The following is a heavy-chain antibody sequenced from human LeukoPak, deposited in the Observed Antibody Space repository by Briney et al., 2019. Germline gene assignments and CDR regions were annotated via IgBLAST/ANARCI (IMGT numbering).Heavy chain of an antibody. CDR1: GFTFSNAW. Sequence: GGCLRLSCVASGFTFSNAWMNWVRQAPGKGLEWVSSISSSSSYIYYADSVKGRFTISRDNAKKSLYLQMNSLRAEDTAVYYCAGPMGPAAIFGFDYWGQGTLVTVSS. V-gene: IGHV3-21*01. D-gene: IGHD2-2*01. J-gene: IGHJ4*02. CDR2: ISSSSSYI. CDR3: AGPMGPAAIFGFDY.